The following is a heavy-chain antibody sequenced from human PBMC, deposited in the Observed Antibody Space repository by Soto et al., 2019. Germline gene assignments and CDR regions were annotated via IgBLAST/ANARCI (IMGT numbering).Heavy chain of an antibody. CDR2: ISSSSSYI. D-gene: IGHD2-15*01. J-gene: IGHJ4*02. CDR3: ARGRYCSGGSCYPALGGY. V-gene: IGHV3-21*01. Sequence: EVQLVESGGGLVKPGGSLRLSCAASGFTFSSYSMNWVRQAPGKGLEWVSSISSSSSYIYYADSVKGRFTISRDNAKNSLSLQMNSLRAEDTAVYYCARGRYCSGGSCYPALGGYWGQGTLVTVSS. CDR1: GFTFSSYS.